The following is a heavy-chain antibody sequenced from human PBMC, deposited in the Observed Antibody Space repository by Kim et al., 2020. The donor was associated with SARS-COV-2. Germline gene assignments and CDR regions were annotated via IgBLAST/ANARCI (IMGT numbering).Heavy chain of an antibody. J-gene: IGHJ6*02. CDR2: IIPRFVTA. D-gene: IGHD5-12*01. Sequence: SVKVSCKASGGTFSSESISWVRQAPGQGLEWMGAIIPRFVTANYAQKFQGRVTISADESTSTAYMELSSLRSEDTAVYFCAREKFRLRLNKYDFYGMDFWGQGTTVTVSS. CDR1: GGTFSSES. V-gene: IGHV1-69*13. CDR3: AREKFRLRLNKYDFYGMDF.